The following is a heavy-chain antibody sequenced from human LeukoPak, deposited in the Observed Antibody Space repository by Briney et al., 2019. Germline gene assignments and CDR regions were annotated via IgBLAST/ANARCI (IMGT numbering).Heavy chain of an antibody. CDR1: GYSISSDYY. V-gene: IGHV4-38-2*01. CDR3: ATLRALSITMIVVVITTYYFDY. J-gene: IGHJ4*02. Sequence: PSETLSLTCAVSGYSISSDYYWGWIRQPPGKGLEWIGSIYHSGSTYYNPSLKSRVTISVGTSKNQFSLNLTSVTAADTAVYYCATLRALSITMIVVVITTYYFDYWGQGTLVTVSS. D-gene: IGHD3-22*01. CDR2: IYHSGST.